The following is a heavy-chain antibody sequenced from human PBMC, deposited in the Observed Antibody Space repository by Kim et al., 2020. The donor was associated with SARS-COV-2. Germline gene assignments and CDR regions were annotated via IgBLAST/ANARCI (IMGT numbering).Heavy chain of an antibody. Sequence: GGSLRLSCAASGFTFSNAWMSWVRQAPGKGLEWVGRIKSKTDGGTTDYAAPVKGRFTISRDDSKNTLYLQMNSLKTEDTAVYYCTTDGPRQQPHSPPDYWGQGTLVTVSS. V-gene: IGHV3-15*01. D-gene: IGHD6-13*01. CDR3: TTDGPRQQPHSPPDY. J-gene: IGHJ4*02. CDR1: GFTFSNAW. CDR2: IKSKTDGGTT.